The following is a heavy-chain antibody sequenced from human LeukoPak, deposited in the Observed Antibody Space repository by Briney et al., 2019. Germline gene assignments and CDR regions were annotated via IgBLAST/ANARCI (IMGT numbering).Heavy chain of an antibody. CDR3: AKHLQTAAGIRRGGMDV. CDR2: ISGSGGST. CDR1: GFTFSNYA. J-gene: IGHJ6*02. Sequence: PGGSLRLSCAASGFTFSNYAMSWVRQAPGKGLEWVSAISGSGGSTYYPDSVRGRFTISRDNSKNTLYLQMNSLRAEDTAVYYCAKHLQTAAGIRRGGMDVWGQETAVTVSS. D-gene: IGHD6-13*01. V-gene: IGHV3-23*01.